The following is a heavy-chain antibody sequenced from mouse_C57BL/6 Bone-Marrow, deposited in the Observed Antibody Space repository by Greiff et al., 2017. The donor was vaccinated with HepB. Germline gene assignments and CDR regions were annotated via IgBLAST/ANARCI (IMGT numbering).Heavy chain of an antibody. D-gene: IGHD1-1*01. Sequence: VKLMESGPELVKPGASVKISCKASGYAFRSSWMNWVKQRPGKGLEWIGRIYPGDGDTNYNGKFKGKATLTADKSSSTAYMQLSSLTSEDSAVYFCARFYYGSHAMDYWGQGTSVTVSS. CDR1: GYAFRSSW. J-gene: IGHJ4*01. CDR3: ARFYYGSHAMDY. V-gene: IGHV1-82*01. CDR2: IYPGDGDT.